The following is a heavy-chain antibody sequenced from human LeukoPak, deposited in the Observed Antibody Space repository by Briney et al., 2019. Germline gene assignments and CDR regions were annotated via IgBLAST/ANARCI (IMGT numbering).Heavy chain of an antibody. CDR3: AGDCCGSYVYYYYYYMDV. CDR2: INHSGST. V-gene: IGHV4-34*01. D-gene: IGHD1-26*01. Sequence: SETLSLTCAVYGGSFSGYYWSWIRQPPGKGLEWIGEINHSGSTNYNPSLKSRVTISVDTSKNQFSLKLSSVTAADTAVYYCAGDCCGSYVYYYYYYMDVWGKGTTVTVSS. CDR1: GGSFSGYY. J-gene: IGHJ6*03.